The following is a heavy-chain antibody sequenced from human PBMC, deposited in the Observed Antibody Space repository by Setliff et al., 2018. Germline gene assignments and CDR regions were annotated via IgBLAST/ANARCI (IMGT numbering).Heavy chain of an antibody. D-gene: IGHD3-22*01. J-gene: IGHJ4*02. V-gene: IGHV3-15*01. CDR2: IKRITDSGTT. Sequence: GGSLRLSCTASGFTFSNAWMSWVRQAPGKGLEWVGRIKRITDSGTTDYAAPVKGRFTISRDDSKNTLYLQMNSLRAEDTAVYYCAGPPRGDSSGYYYPPSYWGQGTLVTVSS. CDR1: GFTFSNAW. CDR3: AGPPRGDSSGYYYPPSY.